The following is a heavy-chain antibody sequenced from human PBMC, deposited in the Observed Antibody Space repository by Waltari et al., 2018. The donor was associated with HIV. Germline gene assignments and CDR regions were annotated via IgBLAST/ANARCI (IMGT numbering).Heavy chain of an antibody. CDR1: GFTFSSYW. CDR2: INRDGSTI. D-gene: IGHD3-10*01. J-gene: IGHJ6*02. CDR3: ARGQYYSMDV. Sequence: EVQLVESGGGLVQPGGSLRLSCSASGFTFSSYWTPSVRPAPGKGLVWVSGINRDGSTIRYADSVKGRFTISRDNAKNTLYLQMNSLRAEDTALYYCARGQYYSMDVWGQGTTVTVSS. V-gene: IGHV3-74*01.